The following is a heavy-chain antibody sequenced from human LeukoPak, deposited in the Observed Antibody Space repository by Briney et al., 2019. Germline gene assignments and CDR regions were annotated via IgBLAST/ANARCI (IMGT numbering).Heavy chain of an antibody. J-gene: IGHJ4*02. CDR2: ISSSSSYI. Sequence: GGSLRLSCAASGFTFSSHVFYWVRQAPGKGLEWVSSISSSSSYIYYADSVKGRFTISRDNAKNSLFLQMNSLRAEDTAVYYCGRGQENYGYTFAYWGQGTLVTVSS. V-gene: IGHV3-21*01. D-gene: IGHD1-7*01. CDR3: GRGQENYGYTFAY. CDR1: GFTFSSHV.